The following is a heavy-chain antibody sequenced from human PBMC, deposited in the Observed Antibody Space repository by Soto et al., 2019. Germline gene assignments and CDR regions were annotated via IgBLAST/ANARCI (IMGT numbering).Heavy chain of an antibody. CDR2: IHYSGST. Sequence: QVQLQESGPALVKPSETLSLTCTVSGDSISTYYWSWIRQPPGKGLEWIGYIHYSGSTNYKPSLTIRVTISINTSQYQFSLKVSSVTAADTAVYYCARDRTTVNWYFDLWGRGTLVTVSS. V-gene: IGHV4-59*01. D-gene: IGHD3-16*02. J-gene: IGHJ2*01. CDR3: ARDRTTVNWYFDL. CDR1: GDSISTYY.